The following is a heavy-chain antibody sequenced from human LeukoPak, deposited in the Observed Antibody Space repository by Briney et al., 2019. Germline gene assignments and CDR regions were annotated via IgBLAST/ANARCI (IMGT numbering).Heavy chain of an antibody. V-gene: IGHV1-46*01. CDR3: ARAKGPYYGSGSLGD. CDR2: INPSGGST. D-gene: IGHD3-10*01. Sequence: ASVKVSCKASGYTFTSYYMHWVRQAPGQGLEWMGIINPSGGSTSYAQKFQGRVTMTRDTSTSTVYMELSSLRSEDTAVYYCARAKGPYYGSGSLGDWGQGTLVIVSS. J-gene: IGHJ4*02. CDR1: GYTFTSYY.